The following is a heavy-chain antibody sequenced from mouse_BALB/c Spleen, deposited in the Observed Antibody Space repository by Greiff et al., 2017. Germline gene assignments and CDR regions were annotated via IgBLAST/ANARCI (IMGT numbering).Heavy chain of an antibody. Sequence: VQLQQSGAELVRPGASVTLSCKASGYTFTDYEMHWVKQTPVHGLEWIGAIDPETGGTAYNQKFKGKATLTADKSSSTAYMELRSLTSEDSAVYYCTRRGRGNAMDYWGQGTSVTVSS. CDR1: GYTFTDYE. V-gene: IGHV1-15*01. J-gene: IGHJ4*01. CDR3: TRRGRGNAMDY. CDR2: IDPETGGT.